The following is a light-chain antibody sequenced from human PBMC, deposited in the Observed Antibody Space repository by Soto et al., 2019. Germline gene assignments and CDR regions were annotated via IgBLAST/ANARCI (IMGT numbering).Light chain of an antibody. V-gene: IGLV2-14*01. CDR2: DVT. CDR1: SSDVGAYNY. Sequence: QSVLTQPASVSGSPGQSITVSCTGTSSDVGAYNYVSWYQQHPGSAPKLMLYDVTNRPSGVSYRFSGSKSGNTASLTISGLQAEDEADYYCSSYSSTSTWVFGGGTKVTVL. J-gene: IGLJ3*02. CDR3: SSYSSTSTWV.